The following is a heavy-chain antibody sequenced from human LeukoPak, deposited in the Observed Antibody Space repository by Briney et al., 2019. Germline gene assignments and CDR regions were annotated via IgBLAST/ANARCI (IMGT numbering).Heavy chain of an antibody. Sequence: ASVKVSCKASGGTFSSYAISWVRQTPGQGLEWMGGIIPIFGTANYAQKFQGRVTITADKSTSTAYMELSSLRSEDTAVYYCARVDIVATIWTSDYYYYYYMDVWGKGTTVTVSS. V-gene: IGHV1-69*06. CDR3: ARVDIVATIWTSDYYYYYYMDV. CDR2: IIPIFGTA. D-gene: IGHD5-12*01. J-gene: IGHJ6*03. CDR1: GGTFSSYA.